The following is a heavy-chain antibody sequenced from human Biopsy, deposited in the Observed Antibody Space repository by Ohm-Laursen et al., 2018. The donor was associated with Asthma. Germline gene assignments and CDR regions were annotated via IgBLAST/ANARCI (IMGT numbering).Heavy chain of an antibody. CDR1: GFTFSTYG. Sequence: SLRLSCAAPGFTFSTYGMHWVRQAPGKGLEWVAFIAWDGINSYYADSVKGRFTISRDNSRNTLYLQMNSLRADDTAVYFCARAYGQFDSRGAAYWGQGTLVSVSS. D-gene: IGHD3-22*01. J-gene: IGHJ4*02. CDR3: ARAYGQFDSRGAAY. V-gene: IGHV3-30*03. CDR2: IAWDGINS.